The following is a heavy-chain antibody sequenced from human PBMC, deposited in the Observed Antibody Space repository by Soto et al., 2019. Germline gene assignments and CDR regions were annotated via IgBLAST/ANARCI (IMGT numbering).Heavy chain of an antibody. J-gene: IGHJ6*03. CDR1: GLSFSNYA. CDR2: ISGPGGTT. Sequence: GGSLRLSCAASGLSFSNYAMGWVRQAPGKGLEWVSGISGPGGTTYYADSVTGRFTISRDNSKNTLYLQMNSLRDEDTAVYYCAKRAGSSSGCMDVWGKGTTVTVSS. V-gene: IGHV3-23*01. D-gene: IGHD6-13*01. CDR3: AKRAGSSSGCMDV.